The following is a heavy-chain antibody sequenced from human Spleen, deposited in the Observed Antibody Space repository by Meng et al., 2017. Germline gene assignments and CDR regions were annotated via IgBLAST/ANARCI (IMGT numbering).Heavy chain of an antibody. CDR2: IYHSGST. D-gene: IGHD3-10*01. J-gene: IGHJ4*02. CDR1: GGSISSTNW. Sequence: HVHLPDSGPGPVKPSGTRSLTCAVSGGSISSTNWWSWVRQPPGKGLEWIGEIYHSGSTNYNPSLKSRVTISVDKSKNQFSLKLSSVTAADTAVYYCARHYDSGVPIDYWGQGSLVTVSS. V-gene: IGHV4-4*02. CDR3: ARHYDSGVPIDY.